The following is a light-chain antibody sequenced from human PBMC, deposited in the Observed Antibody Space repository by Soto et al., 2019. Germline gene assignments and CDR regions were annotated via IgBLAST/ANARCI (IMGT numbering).Light chain of an antibody. CDR1: SSNIGSNI. V-gene: IGLV1-44*01. CDR3: SAWDASLSAIL. CDR2: NND. J-gene: IGLJ2*01. Sequence: QSVLSQPPSASGTPGQTVTISCSGRSSNIGSNIVNWYQQLPGTAPKLLIYNNDHRPSGVADRFSGSKSGTSASLAISGRQSEYEADYYFSAWDASLSAILFGGGTKLTVL.